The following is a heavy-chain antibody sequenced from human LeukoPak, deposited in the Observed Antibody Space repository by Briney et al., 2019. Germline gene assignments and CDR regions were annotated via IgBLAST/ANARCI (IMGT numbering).Heavy chain of an antibody. Sequence: SETLSLTCTVSGGSISSYYWSWLRQPAGKGLEWLGRIYTSGSTNYNTSLKSRVTISVDTSKKQFALELSSVTAADTAVYYCARDTWELQSYFVYWGQGTLVTVSS. D-gene: IGHD1-26*01. CDR1: GGSISSYY. J-gene: IGHJ4*02. V-gene: IGHV4-4*07. CDR2: IYTSGST. CDR3: ARDTWELQSYFVY.